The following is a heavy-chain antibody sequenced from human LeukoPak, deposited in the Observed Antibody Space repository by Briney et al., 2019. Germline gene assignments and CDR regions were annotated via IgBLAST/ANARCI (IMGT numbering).Heavy chain of an antibody. CDR2: ISYHGRDQ. CDR3: ARDSLPRVFLPGGYFQH. J-gene: IGHJ1*01. V-gene: IGHV3-30*04. D-gene: IGHD3-10*01. CDR1: GFTFSTNA. Sequence: GGSLRLSCAASGFTFSTNAMHWVRQAPGKGLEWVSVISYHGRDQFYADSVKGRFTISRDNAKNTLYLQMNSLRTEDTAVYYCARDSLPRVFLPGGYFQHWGQGTLVTVSS.